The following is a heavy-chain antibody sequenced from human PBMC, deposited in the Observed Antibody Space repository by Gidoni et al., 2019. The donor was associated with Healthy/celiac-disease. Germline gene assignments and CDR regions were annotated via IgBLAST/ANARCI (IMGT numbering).Heavy chain of an antibody. CDR2: INPSGGST. D-gene: IGHD4-17*01. J-gene: IGHJ4*02. CDR3: ARDGSRSDDYGDYGGFLLD. V-gene: IGHV1-46*01. CDR1: GYTFTSYY. Sequence: QVQLVQSGAEVKKPGASVKVSCKASGYTFTSYYMHWVRQAPGQGLEWMGIINPSGGSTSYAQKFQGRVTMTRDTSTSTVYMELSSLRSEDTAVYYCARDGSRSDDYGDYGGFLLDWGQGTLVTVSS.